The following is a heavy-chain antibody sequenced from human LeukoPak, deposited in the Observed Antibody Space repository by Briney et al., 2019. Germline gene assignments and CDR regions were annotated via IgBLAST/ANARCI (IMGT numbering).Heavy chain of an antibody. CDR2: IYTSGST. CDR3: ARFRYCSGGSCYSGDAFDI. CDR1: GDSISSYY. J-gene: IGHJ3*02. V-gene: IGHV4-4*07. D-gene: IGHD2-15*01. Sequence: SETLSLTCTVSGDSISSYYWSWIRQPAGKGLEWIGRIYTSGSTNYNPSLKSRVTMSVDTSKNQFSLKLSSVTAADTAVYYCARFRYCSGGSCYSGDAFDIWGQGTMVTVSS.